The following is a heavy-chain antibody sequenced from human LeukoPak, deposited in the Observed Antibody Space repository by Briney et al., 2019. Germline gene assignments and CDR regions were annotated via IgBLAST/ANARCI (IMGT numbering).Heavy chain of an antibody. D-gene: IGHD2-2*01. J-gene: IGHJ6*02. CDR1: GFTLSSYS. CDR2: ISSSSSYI. CDR3: ARGPCSSTSCTDYYYYYGMDV. V-gene: IGHV3-21*01. Sequence: GGSLRLSCAVSGFTLSSYSMNWVRQAPGKGLEWVSSISSSSSYIYYADSVKGRFTISRDNAKNSPYLQMNSLRAEDTAVYYCARGPCSSTSCTDYYYYYGMDVWGQGTTVTVSS.